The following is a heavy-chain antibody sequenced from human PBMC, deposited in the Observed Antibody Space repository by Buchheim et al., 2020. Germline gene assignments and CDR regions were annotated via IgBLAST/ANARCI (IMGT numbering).Heavy chain of an antibody. CDR2: ISSSGSTI. J-gene: IGHJ6*02. CDR1: GFTFSSYE. V-gene: IGHV3-48*03. Sequence: EVQLVEPGGGLVQPGGSLRLSCAASGFTFSSYEMNWVRQAPGKGLEWVSYISSSGSTIYYADSVKGRFTISRDNAKKSLYLQMNSLRAEDTAVYYCARGHGGYSYGYYYYYGMDVWGQGTT. CDR3: ARGHGGYSYGYYYYYGMDV. D-gene: IGHD5-18*01.